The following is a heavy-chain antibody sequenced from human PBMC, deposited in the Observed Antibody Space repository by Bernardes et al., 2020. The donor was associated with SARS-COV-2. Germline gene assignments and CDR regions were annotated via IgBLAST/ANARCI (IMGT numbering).Heavy chain of an antibody. D-gene: IGHD3-10*01. CDR1: GLCIRRSG. CDR3: AKDRERGFGESYGMDV. CDR2: ILDDGSSK. Sequence: RGSLRLSCVTSGLCIRRSGMHWVRQVPGKGLEWVTLILDDGSSKTYADSVRGRFTISRDNSKNTLYLQMSSLRVEDTALYYCAKDRERGFGESYGMDVWGQGTTVIVSS. V-gene: IGHV3-30*02. J-gene: IGHJ6*02.